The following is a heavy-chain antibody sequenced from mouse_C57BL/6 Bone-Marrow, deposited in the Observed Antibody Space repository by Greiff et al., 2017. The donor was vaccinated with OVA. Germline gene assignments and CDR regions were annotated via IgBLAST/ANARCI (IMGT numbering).Heavy chain of an antibody. CDR1: GFSLTSYG. D-gene: IGHD1-1*01. V-gene: IGHV2-2*01. Sequence: VQLVESGPGLVQPSQSLSITCTVSGFSLTSYGVHWVRQSPGKGLEWLGVIWSGGSTDYNAAFISRLSISKDNSKSQVFFKMNSLQADDTAIYYCARKGGAVVARGAMDYWGQGTSVTVSS. CDR2: IWSGGST. CDR3: ARKGGAVVARGAMDY. J-gene: IGHJ4*01.